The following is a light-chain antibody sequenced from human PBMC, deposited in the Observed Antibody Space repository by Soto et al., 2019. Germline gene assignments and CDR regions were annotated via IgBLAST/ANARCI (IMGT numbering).Light chain of an antibody. V-gene: IGLV2-14*01. CDR1: SSDVGGYNF. Sequence: QSPLTQPASVSGSPGQSITISCTGTSSDVGGYNFVSWYQQHPGKAPKLMIYKVSNRPSGVSNRFSGSKSGNTASLTISGLQPEDEADYYCSSYTSTNTLGVFGGGTKLTVL. J-gene: IGLJ3*02. CDR2: KVS. CDR3: SSYTSTNTLGV.